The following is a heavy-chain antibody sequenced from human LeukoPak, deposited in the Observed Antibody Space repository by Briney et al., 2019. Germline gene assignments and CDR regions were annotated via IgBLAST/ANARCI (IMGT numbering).Heavy chain of an antibody. CDR2: ISAYNGNT. D-gene: IGHD3-22*01. Sequence: GASVKVSCKASGYTFTSYGISWVRQAPGQGLEWMGWISAYNGNTNYAQKLQGRVTMTTDTSTSTAYMELRSLRSDDTAVYYCARDYDSSGSNYFDYWGQGTLVTVSS. CDR1: GYTFTSYG. CDR3: ARDYDSSGSNYFDY. V-gene: IGHV1-18*01. J-gene: IGHJ4*02.